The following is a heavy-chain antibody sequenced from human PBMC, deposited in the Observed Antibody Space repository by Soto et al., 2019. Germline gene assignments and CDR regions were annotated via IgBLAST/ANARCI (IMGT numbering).Heavy chain of an antibody. CDR3: ARPNFYYETRGYNDPKGTWFGP. CDR1: GGTFRSKG. J-gene: IGHJ5*02. V-gene: IGHV1-69*13. CDR2: ITPIFVTA. D-gene: IGHD3-22*01. Sequence: GGPVKVSFKASGGTFRSKGISWVGQAPRQGVWGVGGITPIFVTAKYAQKFQGRVTITADESTNTAYLEVSGLRSEDTAVYYCARPNFYYETRGYNDPKGTWFGPWGQGSLVTVSS.